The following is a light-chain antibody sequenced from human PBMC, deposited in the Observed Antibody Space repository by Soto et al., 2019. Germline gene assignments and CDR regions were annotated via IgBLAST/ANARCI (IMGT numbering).Light chain of an antibody. Sequence: DIQMTQSPSSLSASVGDRVTITCRASQSISSYLNWYQQKPGKAPKLLIYAASRLQSGVPSRFSGSGSGTDFTLTISSLQPEDFATYYCQQSYSTLWTFGQGTKVEIQ. J-gene: IGKJ1*01. CDR3: QQSYSTLWT. CDR1: QSISSY. V-gene: IGKV1-39*01. CDR2: AAS.